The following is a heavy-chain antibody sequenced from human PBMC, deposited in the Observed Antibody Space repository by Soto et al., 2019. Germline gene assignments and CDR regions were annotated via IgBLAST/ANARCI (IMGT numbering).Heavy chain of an antibody. CDR3: ARHIGGYSNRNDAFDI. D-gene: IGHD4-4*01. CDR2: IYYSGST. CDR1: GGSISSYY. Sequence: SETLSLTCTVSGGSISSYYWSWIRQPPGKGLEWIGYIYYSGSTNYNPSLKSRVTISVDTSKNQFSLKLSSVTAADTAVYYCARHIGGYSNRNDAFDIWGQGTMVTVSS. J-gene: IGHJ3*02. V-gene: IGHV4-59*08.